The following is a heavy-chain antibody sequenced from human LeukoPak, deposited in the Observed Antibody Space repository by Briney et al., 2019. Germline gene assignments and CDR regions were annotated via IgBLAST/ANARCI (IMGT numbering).Heavy chain of an antibody. CDR1: GFTFRIYW. V-gene: IGHV3-7*01. D-gene: IGHD3-22*01. CDR2: IKEDGSEQ. Sequence: GGSLRLSCAASGFTFRIYWMSWVRQAPGKGPEWVANIKEDGSEQYYVDSVKGRFTISRDNAKNTLYLQLNSLRAEDTAVYYCARDSPKWFSWGQGTLVTVSS. J-gene: IGHJ5*02. CDR3: ARDSPKWFS.